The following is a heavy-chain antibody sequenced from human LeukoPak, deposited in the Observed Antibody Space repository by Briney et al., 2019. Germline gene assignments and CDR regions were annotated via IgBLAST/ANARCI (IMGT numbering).Heavy chain of an antibody. Sequence: GGSLRLSCAASGFTFTNAWMSWVRQAPGKGLEWVGRIRSKTDGGTTDYAAPVKGRFTISRGDSKNTLYLQMNSLKTEDTAVYYCTTEDYDYVWGSYRHDYWGQGTLVTVSS. D-gene: IGHD3-16*02. CDR3: TTEDYDYVWGSYRHDY. CDR1: GFTFTNAW. CDR2: IRSKTDGGTT. V-gene: IGHV3-15*01. J-gene: IGHJ4*02.